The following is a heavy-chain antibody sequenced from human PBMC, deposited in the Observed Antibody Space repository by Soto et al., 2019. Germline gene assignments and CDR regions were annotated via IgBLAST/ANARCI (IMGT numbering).Heavy chain of an antibody. CDR3: ARDRGADIDY. CDR1: GYIFTSHT. V-gene: IGHV1-18*04. D-gene: IGHD4-17*01. CDR2: ISTYSGKT. Sequence: QVQLVQSGAEVKKPGASVRVSCKASGYIFTSHTITWVRQAPGQGLEWMGWISTYSGKTDYAQRFQGRVTMTTDTSTSTAYMELRSLRSDDTAVFYCARDRGADIDYWGQGTLVTVSS. J-gene: IGHJ4*02.